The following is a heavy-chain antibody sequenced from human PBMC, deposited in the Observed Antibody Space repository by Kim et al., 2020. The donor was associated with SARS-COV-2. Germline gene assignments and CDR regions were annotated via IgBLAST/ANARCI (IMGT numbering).Heavy chain of an antibody. V-gene: IGHV4-59*01. CDR1: GGSISSYY. CDR3: ARGALGRTYDILTGYYYYYYMDV. D-gene: IGHD3-9*01. Sequence: SETLSLTCTVSGGSISSYYWSWIRQPPGKGLEWIGYIYYSGSTNYNPSLKSRVTISVDTSKNQFSLKLSSVTAADTAVYYCARGALGRTYDILTGYYYYYYMDVWGKGTTVTVSS. J-gene: IGHJ6*03. CDR2: IYYSGST.